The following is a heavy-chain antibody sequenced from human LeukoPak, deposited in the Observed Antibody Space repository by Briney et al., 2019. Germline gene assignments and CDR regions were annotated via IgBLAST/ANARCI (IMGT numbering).Heavy chain of an antibody. CDR2: ISSSSSTI. J-gene: IGHJ4*02. D-gene: IGHD5-24*01. CDR3: ARVGEKAFHLWPEIDY. V-gene: IGHV3-48*01. CDR1: GFTFSSYS. Sequence: PGGSLRLSCAASGFTFSSYSMNWVRQAPGKGLEWVSYISSSSSTIYYADSVKGRFNISRDNAKNSLYLQMNSLRAEDTAVYYCARVGEKAFHLWPEIDYWGQGTLVTVSS.